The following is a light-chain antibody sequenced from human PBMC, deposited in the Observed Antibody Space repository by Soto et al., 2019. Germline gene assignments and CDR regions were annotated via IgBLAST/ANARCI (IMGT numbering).Light chain of an antibody. J-gene: IGKJ5*01. CDR2: DAS. CDR3: QQFNNYPIT. Sequence: AIQLTQSPSSLSASIGDRVTITCRASQDISYFLAWYQQKPGKAPTLLIYDASSLESGVPSRFSGSGSGTDFTLTIRSLQPEDFATYYCQQFNNYPITFGQGTRLEIK. V-gene: IGKV1D-13*01. CDR1: QDISYF.